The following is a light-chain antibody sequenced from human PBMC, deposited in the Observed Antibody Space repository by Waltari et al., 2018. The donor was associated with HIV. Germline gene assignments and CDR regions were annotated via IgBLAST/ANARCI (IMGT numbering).Light chain of an antibody. CDR2: STN. V-gene: IGLV8-61*01. J-gene: IGLJ2*01. Sequence: QTVVTQEPSFSVSPGGTVTLTCGLSSGSVSTSYYPRWYQQTPGQAPRTRICSTNTRSAGVTARVSASILGSKAARSITGAHADDESDYYCVLYMGSGLPVVFGVGTKLTVL. CDR1: SGSVSTSYY. CDR3: VLYMGSGLPVV.